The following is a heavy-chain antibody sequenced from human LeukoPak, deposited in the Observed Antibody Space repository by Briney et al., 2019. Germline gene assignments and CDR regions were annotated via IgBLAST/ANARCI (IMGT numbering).Heavy chain of an antibody. Sequence: PSETLSLTCSASGGSVSSGRFYWAWIRQPPGKGLEWIGYIYHSGSTNYNPSLNSRVSISVDTSKNQFSLTMTSVTAADTAVYFCTRKDHSTSWLDSDSWGQGTLVTVSS. D-gene: IGHD6-13*01. J-gene: IGHJ4*02. CDR2: IYHSGST. V-gene: IGHV4-61*01. CDR1: GGSVSSGRFY. CDR3: TRKDHSTSWLDSDS.